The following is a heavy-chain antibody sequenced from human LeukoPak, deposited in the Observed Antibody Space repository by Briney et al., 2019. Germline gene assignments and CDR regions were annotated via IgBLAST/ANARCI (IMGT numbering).Heavy chain of an antibody. D-gene: IGHD2-15*01. Sequence: SETLSLTCTVSGGSISSYYWSWIRQPPGKGLEWIGYIYYSGSTNYNPSLKSRVTISVDTSKNQFSLKLSSVTAADTAVYYCAIEARSGGSLRYDPWGEGTLVTVSS. J-gene: IGHJ5*02. CDR2: IYYSGST. CDR3: AIEARSGGSLRYDP. CDR1: GGSISSYY. V-gene: IGHV4-59*01.